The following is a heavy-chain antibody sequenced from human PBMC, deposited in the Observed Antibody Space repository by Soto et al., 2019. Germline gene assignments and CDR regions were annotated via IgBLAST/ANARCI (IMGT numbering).Heavy chain of an antibody. CDR3: ACGPGGPVGPGDY. Sequence: QVQLVQSGAEVKKPGASVKVSCKASGYTFTSYAMHWVRQAPGQRLEWMGWINAGSGNTRYSQKFQGRVTITRDTTASTAYMALSSLRCEDTAVNDCACGPGGPVGPGDYWGQGTLVTVSS. CDR1: GYTFTSYA. V-gene: IGHV1-3*01. CDR2: INAGSGNT. J-gene: IGHJ4*02. D-gene: IGHD2-15*01.